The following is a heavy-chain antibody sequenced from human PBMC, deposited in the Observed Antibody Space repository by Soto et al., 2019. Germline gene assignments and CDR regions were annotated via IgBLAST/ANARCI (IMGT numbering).Heavy chain of an antibody. V-gene: IGHV1-58*02. Sequence: ASVKVSRKASGFTFTSSAMQWVRQARGQRVEWIGWIVVGSGNKNYAQKFQERVTITRDMSTSTAYMELSSLRSEDTAVYYCAARYYYDFWSGYYPGYFLAYWGQGTLVTVSS. CDR1: GFTFTSSA. D-gene: IGHD3-3*01. CDR2: IVVGSGNK. J-gene: IGHJ4*02. CDR3: AARYYYDFWSGYYPGYFLAY.